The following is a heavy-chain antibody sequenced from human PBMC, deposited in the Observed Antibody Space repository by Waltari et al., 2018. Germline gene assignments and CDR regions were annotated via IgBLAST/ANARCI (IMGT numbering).Heavy chain of an antibody. D-gene: IGHD5-18*01. CDR3: ARARDEETAMVYFDH. V-gene: IGHV3-66*02. J-gene: IGHJ4*02. CDR1: GFTVSSNH. Sequence: EVQLAESGGGLVHPGGSLRLSCAASGFTVSSNHRSWVRQAPGKGLEWVSIIYDAGSTYYPDSVEGRFTISRDKSKNTVHLQMNSLRPEDTAIYYCARARDEETAMVYFDHWGQGTLVTVSS. CDR2: IYDAGST.